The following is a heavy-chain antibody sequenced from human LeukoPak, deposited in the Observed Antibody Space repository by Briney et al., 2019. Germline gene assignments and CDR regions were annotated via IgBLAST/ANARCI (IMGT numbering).Heavy chain of an antibody. Sequence: PSETLSLTCTVSGGSISSYYWSWIRQPPGKGLEWIGYIHYSGSTNYNPSLKSRVTISVDTSKNQFSLKLSSVTAADTAVYYCARDQTVVPAATRYYYYYGMDVWGQGTTVTVSS. V-gene: IGHV4-59*01. D-gene: IGHD2-2*01. CDR1: GGSISSYY. CDR3: ARDQTVVPAATRYYYYYGMDV. J-gene: IGHJ6*02. CDR2: IHYSGST.